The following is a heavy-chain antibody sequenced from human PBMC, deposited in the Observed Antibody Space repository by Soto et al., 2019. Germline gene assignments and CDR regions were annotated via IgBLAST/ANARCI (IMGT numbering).Heavy chain of an antibody. CDR1: GGSISSSSYY. CDR2: IYYSGST. D-gene: IGHD3-9*01. CDR3: ARTIRADILTGWGRGDYYFDY. V-gene: IGHV4-39*01. J-gene: IGHJ4*02. Sequence: SETLSLTCTVSGGSISSSSYYWGWIRQPPGKGLEWIGSIYYSGSTYYNPSLKSRVTISVDTSKNQFSLKLSSVTAADTAVYYCARTIRADILTGWGRGDYYFDYWGQGTLVTVSS.